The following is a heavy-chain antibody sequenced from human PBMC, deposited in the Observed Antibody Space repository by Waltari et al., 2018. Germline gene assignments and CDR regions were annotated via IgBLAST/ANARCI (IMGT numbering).Heavy chain of an antibody. CDR3: ARGSRDDWFDP. CDR2: IYPSDSDT. D-gene: IGHD3-10*01. Sequence: QLVQSGAEVLKAGESLKLSCKGSGYTFNTYWVAWVRKMPGKGLEWMGIIYPSDSDTRYSPSFQGQVTISADKSINTVYLQWSSLEASDTATYYCARGSRDDWFDPWGQGTLVTVSS. V-gene: IGHV5-51*03. CDR1: GYTFNTYW. J-gene: IGHJ5*02.